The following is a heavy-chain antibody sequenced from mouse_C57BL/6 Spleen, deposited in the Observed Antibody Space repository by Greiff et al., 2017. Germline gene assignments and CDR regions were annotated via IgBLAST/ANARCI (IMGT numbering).Heavy chain of an antibody. CDR1: GYTFTSYW. V-gene: IGHV1-5*01. Sequence: VQLQQSGTVLARPGASVTMSCKTSGYTFTSYWMHWVKQRPGQGLEWIGAIYPGNSDTSYNQKFKGKAKLTAVTSASTAYMELSSLTNEDSAVYYCTRTTVVATDWYFDVWGTGTTVTGSS. J-gene: IGHJ1*03. CDR2: IYPGNSDT. D-gene: IGHD1-1*01. CDR3: TRTTVVATDWYFDV.